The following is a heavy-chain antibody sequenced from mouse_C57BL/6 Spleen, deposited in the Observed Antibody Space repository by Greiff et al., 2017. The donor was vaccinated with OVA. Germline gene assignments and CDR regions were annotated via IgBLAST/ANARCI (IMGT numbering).Heavy chain of an antibody. CDR1: GFSLTSYG. CDR2: IWSDGST. D-gene: IGHD2-4*01. CDR3: ARQGLRRLEFDV. V-gene: IGHV2-6-1*01. Sequence: QVQLKQSGPGLVAPSQSLSITCTVSGFSLTSYGVHWVRQPPGKGLEWLVVIWSDGSTTYNSALKSRLSISKDNSKIQVVLNMNILQTDDTSMYYCARQGLRRLEFDVWGTGTTVTVSS. J-gene: IGHJ1*03.